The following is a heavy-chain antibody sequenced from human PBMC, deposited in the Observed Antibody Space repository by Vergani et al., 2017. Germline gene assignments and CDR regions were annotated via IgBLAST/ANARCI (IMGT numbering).Heavy chain of an antibody. J-gene: IGHJ4*02. D-gene: IGHD2-2*02. CDR2: ISGSDGST. V-gene: IGHV3-23*01. Sequence: EVQLLESGGGLVQPGGSLRLSCAASGFTFSSYAMSWVRQAPGKGLEWVSVISGSDGSTYYADSVKGRFSISRDNSKNTLFLQRNSLGAEDTALYYCAKHGCTSTICYMNGWGQGALVTVSS. CDR1: GFTFSSYA. CDR3: AKHGCTSTICYMNG.